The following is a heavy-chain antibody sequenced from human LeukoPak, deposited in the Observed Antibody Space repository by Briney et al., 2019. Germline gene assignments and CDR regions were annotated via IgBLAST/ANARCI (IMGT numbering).Heavy chain of an antibody. CDR3: AKDPFAYYYGSGSYYNVVWGPLDY. J-gene: IGHJ4*02. V-gene: IGHV3-7*01. Sequence: PGGSLILSCVASGFTFSNYWMSWVRQAPGTGLEWVANIKPDETERSYVDSVKGRFTISRDNAKNSLYLQMNSLRAEDTAVYYCAKDPFAYYYGSGSYYNVVWGPLDYWGQGTLVTVSS. D-gene: IGHD3-10*01. CDR1: GFTFSNYW. CDR2: IKPDETER.